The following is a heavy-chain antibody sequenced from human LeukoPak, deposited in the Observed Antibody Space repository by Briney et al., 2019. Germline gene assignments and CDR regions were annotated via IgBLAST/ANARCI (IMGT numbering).Heavy chain of an antibody. CDR1: GGSISSYY. D-gene: IGHD3-10*01. CDR2: IYYSGST. Sequence: SETLSLTCTVSGGSISSYYWSWIRQPPGKGLEWIGYIYYSGSTNYNPSLKSRVTISVDTSKNQFSLKLSSVTAADTAAYYCARRMVVDSGRNYYYYGMDVWGKGTTVTVSS. CDR3: ARRMVVDSGRNYYYYGMDV. J-gene: IGHJ6*04. V-gene: IGHV4-59*01.